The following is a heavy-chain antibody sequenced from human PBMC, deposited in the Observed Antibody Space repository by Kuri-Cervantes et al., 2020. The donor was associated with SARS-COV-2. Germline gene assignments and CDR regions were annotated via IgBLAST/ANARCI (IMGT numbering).Heavy chain of an antibody. J-gene: IGHJ6*02. Sequence: SVKVSCKASGGTFSSYAISWVRQAPGQGLEWMGGIIPIFGTANYAQKFQGRVTITADESTSTAYMELSSLRSEDTAVYYCARPLHCTNGVCSYYYYYGMDVWGQGATVTVSS. V-gene: IGHV1-69*13. CDR3: ARPLHCTNGVCSYYYYYGMDV. CDR2: IIPIFGTA. D-gene: IGHD2-8*01. CDR1: GGTFSSYA.